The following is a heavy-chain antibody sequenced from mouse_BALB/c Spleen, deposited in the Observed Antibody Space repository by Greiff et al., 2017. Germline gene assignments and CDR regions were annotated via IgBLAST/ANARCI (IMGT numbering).Heavy chain of an antibody. CDR2: ISSGSSTI. V-gene: IGHV5-17*02. Sequence: EVQLKESGGGLVQPGGSRKLSCAASGFTFSSFGMHWVRQAPEKGLEWVAYISSGSSTIYYADTVKGRFTISRDNPKNTLFLQMTSLRSEDTAMYYCARSGYDGWYFDVWGAGTTVTVSS. J-gene: IGHJ1*01. CDR3: ARSGYDGWYFDV. D-gene: IGHD2-2*01. CDR1: GFTFSSFG.